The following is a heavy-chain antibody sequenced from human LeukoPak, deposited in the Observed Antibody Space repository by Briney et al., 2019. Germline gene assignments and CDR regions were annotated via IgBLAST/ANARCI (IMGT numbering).Heavy chain of an antibody. CDR1: GFTFSSYA. J-gene: IGHJ4*02. D-gene: IGHD6-6*01. CDR2: ISSSSSYI. V-gene: IGHV3-21*01. CDR3: AREGGHSSSPVDY. Sequence: GGSLRLSCAASGFTFSSYAMHWVRQAPGKGLEWVSSISSSSSYIYYADSVKGRFTISGDNAKNSLYLQMNSLRAEDTAVYYCAREGGHSSSPVDYWGQGTLVTVSS.